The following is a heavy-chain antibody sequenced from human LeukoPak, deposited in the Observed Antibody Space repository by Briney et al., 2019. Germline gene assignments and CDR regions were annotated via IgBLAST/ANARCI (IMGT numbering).Heavy chain of an antibody. D-gene: IGHD3-3*01. Sequence: SETLSLTCTVSGGSISSYYWSWIRQPPGKGLEWIGYIYYSGSTNYNPSLKSRVAISVDTSKNQFSLKLSSVTAADTAVYYCASSSIRFLEWLAFDYWGQGTLVTVSS. J-gene: IGHJ4*02. CDR2: IYYSGST. CDR1: GGSISSYY. CDR3: ASSSIRFLEWLAFDY. V-gene: IGHV4-59*12.